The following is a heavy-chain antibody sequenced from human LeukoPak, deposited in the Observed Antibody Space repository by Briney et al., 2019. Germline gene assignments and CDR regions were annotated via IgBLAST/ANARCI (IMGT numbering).Heavy chain of an antibody. CDR2: ISSNGGST. V-gene: IGHV3-64D*06. CDR1: GFTFSSYA. J-gene: IGHJ4*02. Sequence: GGSLRLSCSASGFTFSSYAMHWVRQAPGKGLEYVSAISSNGGSTYYADSVKGRFTISRDNSKNTLYLQMSSLRAEDTAVYYCVKVVAEYQLLSGPDYWGQGTLVTVSS. CDR3: VKVVAEYQLLSGPDY. D-gene: IGHD2-2*01.